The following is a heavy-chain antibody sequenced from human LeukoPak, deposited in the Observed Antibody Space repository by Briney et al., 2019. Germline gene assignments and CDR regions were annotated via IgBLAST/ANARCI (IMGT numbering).Heavy chain of an antibody. V-gene: IGHV4-39*07. CDR2: IYYGGST. Sequence: PSETLSLTCTVSGGSVSSSSSYWGWIRHPPGKGLEWIGSIYYGGSTYYNPSIKSRATISINTTKNQFSLKLSSVTAAATAVYYRARQTRHRVPPSFNIAVGRRGAFDYWGQGTLVTVSS. J-gene: IGHJ4*02. CDR1: GGSVSSSSSY. CDR3: ARQTRHRVPPSFNIAVGRRGAFDY. D-gene: IGHD6-19*01.